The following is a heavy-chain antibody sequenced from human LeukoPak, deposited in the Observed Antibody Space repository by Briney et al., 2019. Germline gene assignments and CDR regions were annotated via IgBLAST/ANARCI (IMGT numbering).Heavy chain of an antibody. J-gene: IGHJ4*02. D-gene: IGHD6-19*01. Sequence: GGSLRLSCEASGFTFNTYAIYWVRQAPGKGLEWVLGICGSGGCTYYADSVKGRFTISRDNSKNTVYLQMNSLTADDTAVYYCAKTTVGYSSGRYPGWPADCWGQGTLVTVPS. CDR3: AKTTVGYSSGRYPGWPADC. CDR2: ICGSGGCT. CDR1: GFTFNTYA. V-gene: IGHV3-23*01.